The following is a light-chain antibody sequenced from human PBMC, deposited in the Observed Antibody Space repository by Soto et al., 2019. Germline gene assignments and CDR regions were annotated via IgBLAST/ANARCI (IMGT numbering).Light chain of an antibody. J-gene: IGKJ1*01. Sequence: EIVLTQSPCTLSLSPGERATLSCRASQSVSSSYLAWYQQQPGQAARLLIYGASSRATGMPDRCSGSGSGTEVTLTISRLEPEDFAAYYCQQYGRSPTTFGQGTKVDIK. CDR1: QSVSSSY. CDR3: QQYGRSPTT. V-gene: IGKV3-20*01. CDR2: GAS.